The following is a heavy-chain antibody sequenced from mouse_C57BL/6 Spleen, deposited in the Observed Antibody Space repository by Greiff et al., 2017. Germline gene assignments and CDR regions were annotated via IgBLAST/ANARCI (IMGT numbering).Heavy chain of an antibody. Sequence: DVMLVESGGGLVKPGGSLKLSCAASGFTFSDYGMHWVRQAPEKGLEWVAYISSGSSTTYYADTVKGRFTISRDNAKNTLFLQMTSLRSEDTAMYYCARDIYYDYFYYFDYWGQGTTLTVSS. V-gene: IGHV5-17*01. J-gene: IGHJ2*01. CDR2: ISSGSSTT. CDR3: ARDIYYDYFYYFDY. CDR1: GFTFSDYG. D-gene: IGHD2-4*01.